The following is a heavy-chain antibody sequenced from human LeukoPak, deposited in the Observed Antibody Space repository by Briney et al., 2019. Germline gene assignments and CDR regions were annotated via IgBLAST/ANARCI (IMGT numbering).Heavy chain of an antibody. CDR2: ISWNSGTI. Sequence: PGGSLRLSCAASGFTFDDYAMHWVRQAPGKGLEWVSGISWNSGTIAYADSVKGRFTISRDNAKNSLYVQMNSLRAEDTALYYCAKDYRAGSGSYYSLSHWGQGTLVTVSS. CDR1: GFTFDDYA. D-gene: IGHD3-10*01. J-gene: IGHJ4*02. CDR3: AKDYRAGSGSYYSLSH. V-gene: IGHV3-9*01.